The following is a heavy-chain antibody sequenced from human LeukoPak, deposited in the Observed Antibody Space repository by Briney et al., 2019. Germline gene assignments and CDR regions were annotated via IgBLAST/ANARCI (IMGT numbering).Heavy chain of an antibody. CDR2: IYSGGST. J-gene: IGHJ4*02. CDR3: ARAGYYDSSGYPYYFDY. D-gene: IGHD3-22*01. V-gene: IGHV3-53*01. Sequence: PGGSLRLSCAASGFTVSSNYMSWVRQAPGNGLEWVSVIYSGGSTYYADSVKGRFTISRDNSKNTLYLQMNSLRAEDTAVYYCARAGYYDSSGYPYYFDYWGQGTLVTVSS. CDR1: GFTVSSNY.